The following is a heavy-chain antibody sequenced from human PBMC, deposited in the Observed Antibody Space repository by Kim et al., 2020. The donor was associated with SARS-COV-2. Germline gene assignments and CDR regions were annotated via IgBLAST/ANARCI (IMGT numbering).Heavy chain of an antibody. V-gene: IGHV1-69*13. CDR3: ARDRPYYDYVWGSYRYNNYFDS. CDR1: GRTFSSYA. CDR2: IIPIFGTA. D-gene: IGHD3-16*02. Sequence: SVKVSCKASGRTFSSYAISWVRQAPGQGLEWMGGIIPIFGTANYAQKFQGRVTITADESTSTAYMELSSLRSEDTAVYYCARDRPYYDYVWGSYRYNNYFDSWGQGTLVTVSS. J-gene: IGHJ4*02.